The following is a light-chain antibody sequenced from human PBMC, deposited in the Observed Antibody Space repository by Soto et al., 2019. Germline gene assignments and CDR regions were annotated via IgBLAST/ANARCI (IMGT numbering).Light chain of an antibody. J-gene: IGLJ2*01. V-gene: IGLV1-40*01. CDR2: SNN. Sequence: QSVLTQPPSVSGAPGQRVTISCTGSTAYDVHWYKQVPGTAPKVLIRSNNERAAGVPDRFSGSKSGASASLASTGLQAEDEADYYCQSYDSSLSDVVFGGGTKLTVL. CDR3: QSYDSSLSDVV. CDR1: TAYD.